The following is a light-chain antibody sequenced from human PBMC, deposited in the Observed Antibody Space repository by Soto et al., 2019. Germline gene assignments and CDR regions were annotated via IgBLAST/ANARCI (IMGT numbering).Light chain of an antibody. CDR3: QQYNRFGT. J-gene: IGKJ1*01. V-gene: IGKV1-5*03. CDR1: QSISSW. CDR2: KAS. Sequence: DIQMTQSPSTLSASVGDTVTITCRASQSISSWLAWYQQKPGKAPKLLIYKASSLDSGVPSRFSGSGSGTEFTLTIYSLQPDDFATYYCQQYNRFGTFGQGTRVDIK.